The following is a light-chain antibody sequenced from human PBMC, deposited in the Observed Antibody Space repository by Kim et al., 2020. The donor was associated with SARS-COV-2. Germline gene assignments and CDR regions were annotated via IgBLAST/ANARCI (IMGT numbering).Light chain of an antibody. CDR3: SSYAGSNIVV. V-gene: IGLV2-8*01. J-gene: IGLJ2*01. Sequence: QSALTKPPSASGSPGQSVTISCTGTSSDVGGSNYVSWYQQHPGKAPKLMIYEVNERPSGVPDRFSGSKSGNTASLTVSGLQSEDEADYYCSSYAGSNIVVFGGGTQLTVL. CDR2: EVN. CDR1: SSDVGGSNY.